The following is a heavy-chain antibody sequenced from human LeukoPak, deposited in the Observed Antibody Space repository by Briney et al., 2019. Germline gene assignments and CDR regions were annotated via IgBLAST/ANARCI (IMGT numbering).Heavy chain of an antibody. J-gene: IGHJ4*02. V-gene: IGHV3-64D*06. D-gene: IGHD6-19*01. CDR1: GFTFSSYA. Sequence: GGSLRLSCSASGFTFSSYAMHWVRQAPGKGLEYVSAISSNGGSTYYADSVKSRFTISRDNSKNTLYPQMSSLRAEDTAVYYCVKGVGSSGWYGRYWGQGTLVTVSS. CDR3: VKGVGSSGWYGRY. CDR2: ISSNGGST.